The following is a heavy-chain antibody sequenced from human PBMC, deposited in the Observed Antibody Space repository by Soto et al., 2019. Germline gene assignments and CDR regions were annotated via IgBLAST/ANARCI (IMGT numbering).Heavy chain of an antibody. CDR2: ISTSGRAI. J-gene: IGHJ6*02. CDR1: EFTFSYYY. D-gene: IGHD5-18*01. V-gene: IGHV3-11*01. Sequence: GLSLRLSCAASEFTFSYYYMTWIRQSPGKGLEWVSYISTSGRAIYYADSVKGRFTISRDNAKNSLYLQMNSLSTEDTAVYYCAREDTRLHYGMDVWGQGTTVTVSS. CDR3: AREDTRLHYGMDV.